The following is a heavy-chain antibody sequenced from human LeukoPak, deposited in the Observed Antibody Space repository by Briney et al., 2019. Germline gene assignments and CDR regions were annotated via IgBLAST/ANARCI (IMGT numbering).Heavy chain of an antibody. CDR1: GGSISSYN. CDR3: AKNGYTYGFAP. CDR2: IYYSEST. V-gene: IGHV4-59*08. Sequence: SETLSLTCTVYGGSISSYNWSWIRQPPGKGLEWIGCIYYSESTNYNPSLKSRVTISVDTSKNQFTLKLSSVTAADMAVYYCAKNGYTYGFAPWGKGTLITVSS. D-gene: IGHD5-18*01. J-gene: IGHJ5*02.